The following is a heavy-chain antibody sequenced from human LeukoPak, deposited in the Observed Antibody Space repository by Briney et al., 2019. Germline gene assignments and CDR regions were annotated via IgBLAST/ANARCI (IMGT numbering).Heavy chain of an antibody. CDR2: INQDGSDT. V-gene: IGHV3-7*03. CDR1: GFTFNTYW. D-gene: IGHD5-12*01. CDR3: ATSGYSGYGIDY. Sequence: GGSLRLSCAVSGFTFNTYWMTWVRQAPGKRLEWVANINQDGSDTYSVDSVRGRFTISRDNAKSSLSLEMNSLRVEDTALYYCATSGYSGYGIDYWGQGTLVAVSS. J-gene: IGHJ4*02.